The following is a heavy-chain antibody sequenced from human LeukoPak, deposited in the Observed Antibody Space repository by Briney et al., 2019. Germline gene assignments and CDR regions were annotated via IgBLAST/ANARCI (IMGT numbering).Heavy chain of an antibody. J-gene: IGHJ3*02. CDR1: GYTFTGYY. D-gene: IGHD3-22*01. CDR2: INPNSGGT. CDR3: GRDYYDSSGDGAFDI. V-gene: IGHV1-2*02. Sequence: GASVKVSCKASGYTFTGYYMHWVRQAPGQGLEWMGWINPNSGGTNYAQKFQDRVTMTRDTSIGTVYMELSRLRSDVTAVYYCGRDYYDSSGDGAFDIWGQGTMVTVSS.